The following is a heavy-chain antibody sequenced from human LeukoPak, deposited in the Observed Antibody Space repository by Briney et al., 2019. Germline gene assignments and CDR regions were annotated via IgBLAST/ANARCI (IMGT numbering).Heavy chain of an antibody. CDR3: ASGASSGWYFIDY. CDR1: GGTFSSYA. J-gene: IGHJ4*02. Sequence: ASVKFSCKASGGTFSSYAISWVRQAPGQGLEWMGGIIPIFGTANYAQKFQGRVTITADESTSTAYMELSSLRSEDTAVYYCASGASSGWYFIDYWGQGTLVTVSS. CDR2: IIPIFGTA. D-gene: IGHD6-19*01. V-gene: IGHV1-69*13.